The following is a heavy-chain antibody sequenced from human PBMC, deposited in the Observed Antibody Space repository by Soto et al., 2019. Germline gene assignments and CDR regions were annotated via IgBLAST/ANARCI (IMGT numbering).Heavy chain of an antibody. CDR2: INRGGDT. D-gene: IGHD3-3*01. V-gene: IGHV4-34*01. J-gene: IGHJ6*02. Sequence: SETLSLTCVVYGGSFSGYYWSWVRQPPGKXLEWIGEINRGGDTNYNPSLKSRVTLSVDPSKNQFSLELSSVTAADTAVYYCARGFGGTIFGVVTNFYYYAMDVWGQGTTVTVSS. CDR3: ARGFGGTIFGVVTNFYYYAMDV. CDR1: GGSFSGYY.